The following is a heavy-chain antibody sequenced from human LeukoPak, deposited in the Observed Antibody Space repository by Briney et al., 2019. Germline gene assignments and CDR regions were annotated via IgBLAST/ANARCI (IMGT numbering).Heavy chain of an antibody. D-gene: IGHD6-13*01. Sequence: ASVKVSCKASGYTFTSYDINWVRQATGQGLEWMGWMNPNSGNTGYAQKFQGRVTMTRNTSISTAYMELSSLRSEDTAVYYCARDSIAAAGNAFDIWGQGTMVTVSS. CDR3: ARDSIAAAGNAFDI. J-gene: IGHJ3*02. V-gene: IGHV1-8*01. CDR1: GYTFTSYD. CDR2: MNPNSGNT.